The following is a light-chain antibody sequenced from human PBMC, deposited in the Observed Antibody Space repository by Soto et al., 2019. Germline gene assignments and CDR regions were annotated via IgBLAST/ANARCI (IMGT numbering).Light chain of an antibody. CDR1: QSISNS. V-gene: IGKV3-11*01. CDR2: DES. J-gene: IGKJ4*01. Sequence: EIVLTQSPATLSLSPGARATLSCRSSQSISNSLAWYQQKPGQAPRLLISDESNRATGIPARFSGSGSGTNFTLTISSLQPEDFAVYFCQQRSNWPRLTFGGGTKVDIK. CDR3: QQRSNWPRLT.